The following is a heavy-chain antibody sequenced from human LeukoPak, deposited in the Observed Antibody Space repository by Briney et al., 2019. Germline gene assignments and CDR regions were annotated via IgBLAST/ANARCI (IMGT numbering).Heavy chain of an antibody. CDR1: GYTFTSYG. J-gene: IGHJ3*02. D-gene: IGHD2-15*01. Sequence: ASVKVSCKASGYTFTSYGISWVRQAPGQGLEWMGWISAYNGNTNYAQKLQGRVTMTTDTSTSTAYMELRSLTSDHPAVYYCARDADIVVVVAARGYDAFEIWGQGTMVTVSS. CDR2: ISAYNGNT. V-gene: IGHV1-18*04. CDR3: ARDADIVVVVAARGYDAFEI.